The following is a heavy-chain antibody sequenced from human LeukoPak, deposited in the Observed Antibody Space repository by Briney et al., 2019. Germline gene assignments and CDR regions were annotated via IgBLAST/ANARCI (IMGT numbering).Heavy chain of an antibody. CDR2: MNPNSGNT. D-gene: IGHD4-17*01. J-gene: IGHJ4*02. Sequence: ASVKVSCKASGYTFTSYDINWVRQATGQGLEWMGWMNPNSGNTGYAQKFQGRVTMTRNTSISTAYMELSSLRSEDTAVYYCARGERATVTPRNDYWGQGTLVTVSS. CDR3: ARGERATVTPRNDY. V-gene: IGHV1-8*01. CDR1: GYTFTSYD.